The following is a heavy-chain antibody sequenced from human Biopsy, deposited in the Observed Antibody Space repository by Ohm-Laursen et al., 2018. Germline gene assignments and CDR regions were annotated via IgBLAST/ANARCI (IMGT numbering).Heavy chain of an antibody. CDR2: VYYSGST. CDR3: GRREVVITHDAFDA. CDR1: GGSISSYY. V-gene: IGHV4-59*08. J-gene: IGHJ3*01. Sequence: VTLSLTCPVSGGSISSYYWTWIRQPPGKGLEWIGDVYYSGSTNRNPSPKSRVTILVETSKNQFSLNLNSVTAADTAVYYCGRREVVITHDAFDAWGQGTMVTVSS. D-gene: IGHD3-22*01.